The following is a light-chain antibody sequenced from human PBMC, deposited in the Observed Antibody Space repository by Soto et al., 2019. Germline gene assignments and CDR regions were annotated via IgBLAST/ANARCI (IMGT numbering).Light chain of an antibody. CDR3: QQYGTSPIT. CDR2: GSS. CDR1: ETVSTN. Sequence: EIVLTQSPATLSVSPGERATLSCRATETVSTNLAWFQRKAGQPPRLLIYGSSTRATGVPDRFSGSGSGTDFTLTISRLEPEDFAVYYCQQYGTSPITFGQGTRLEI. J-gene: IGKJ5*01. V-gene: IGKV3-20*01.